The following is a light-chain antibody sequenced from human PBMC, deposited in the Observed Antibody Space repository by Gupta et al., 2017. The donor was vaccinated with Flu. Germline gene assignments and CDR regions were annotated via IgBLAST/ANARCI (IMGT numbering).Light chain of an antibody. J-gene: IGKJ4*01. CDR1: QDINDH. Sequence: DIQMTQSPSSLSASVGDRVTITCQASQDINDHLNWYQQKPGKAPKLLIYDVSKLKTGVPSRFSGGGSGTRFTITISSLQPEDIATYYCQEFESLPLTFGGGTKVEIK. CDR3: QEFESLPLT. V-gene: IGKV1-33*01. CDR2: DVS.